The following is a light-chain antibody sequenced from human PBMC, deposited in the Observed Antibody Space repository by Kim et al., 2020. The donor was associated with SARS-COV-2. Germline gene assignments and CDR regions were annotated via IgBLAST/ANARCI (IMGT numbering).Light chain of an antibody. V-gene: IGLV2-8*01. J-gene: IGLJ2*01. CDR2: EVS. Sequence: QSALTQPPSASGSPGQSVAISCTGTSSDVGGYSYVSWYQQHPGKAPKLMIYEVSRRPSGVPDRFSGSKSGNTASLTVSGLQAEDEANYYCSSYAGNNNLVFGGGTQLTVL. CDR3: SSYAGNNNLV. CDR1: SSDVGGYSY.